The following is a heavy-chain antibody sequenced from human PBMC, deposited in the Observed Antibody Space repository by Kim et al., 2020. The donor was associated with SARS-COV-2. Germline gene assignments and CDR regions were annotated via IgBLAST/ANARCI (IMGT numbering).Heavy chain of an antibody. J-gene: IGHJ3*02. CDR3: ARPRGEWQLGNDAFDT. D-gene: IGHD7-27*01. V-gene: IGHV3-74*01. CDR2: ISGDGQGT. CDR1: GFTFSDYW. Sequence: GGSLRLSCVASGFTFSDYWMHWVRQTPGKGLAWVSRISGDGQGTSHADSVKGRFSISRDNAKNTLYLQMNSLTAEDTAVYYCARPRGEWQLGNDAFDTWG.